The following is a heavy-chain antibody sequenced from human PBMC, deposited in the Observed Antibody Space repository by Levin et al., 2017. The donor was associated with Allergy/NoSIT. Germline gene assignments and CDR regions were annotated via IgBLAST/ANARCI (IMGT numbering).Heavy chain of an antibody. V-gene: IGHV3-74*01. CDR1: GFRFSAYW. CDR2: VNSDGSSA. CDR3: SRDHYYYGLDV. J-gene: IGHJ6*02. Sequence: LSLTCAASGFRFSAYWMHWVRQAPGKGLVWVSHVNSDGSSATYADSVKGRFTISRDDAKNTLYLQMNSLRAEDTAVYYCSRDHYYYGLDVWGQGTTVTVSS.